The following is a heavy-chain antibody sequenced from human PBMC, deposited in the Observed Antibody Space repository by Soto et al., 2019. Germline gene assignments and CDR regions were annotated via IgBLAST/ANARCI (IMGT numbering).Heavy chain of an antibody. V-gene: IGHV5-51*01. Sequence: PGESLKISCKGSGYSFTSYWIGWVRQMPGKGLEWMGIIYPGDSDTRYSPSFQGQVTISADKSISTAYLQWSSLRASDTAMYYCARHFSVRSVAGGYYYYGMDVWGQGTTVTVSS. CDR3: ARHFSVRSVAGGYYYYGMDV. J-gene: IGHJ6*02. D-gene: IGHD6-19*01. CDR2: IYPGDSDT. CDR1: GYSFTSYW.